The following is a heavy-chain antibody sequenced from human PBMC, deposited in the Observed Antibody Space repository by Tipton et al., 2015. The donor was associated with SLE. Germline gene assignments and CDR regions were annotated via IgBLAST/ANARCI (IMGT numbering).Heavy chain of an antibody. V-gene: IGHV4-59*01. CDR3: ARVRYFDSSGYYYYYGMDV. Sequence: LRLSCAASGFIFNSYWMSWVRQAPGKGLEWIGSISPNGNTNCNPSLKSRVTISIDTSKNQFSLKLSSVTAADTAVYYCARVRYFDSSGYYYYYGMDVWGQGTTVTVSS. CDR2: ISPNGNT. CDR1: GFIFNSYW. D-gene: IGHD3-22*01. J-gene: IGHJ6*02.